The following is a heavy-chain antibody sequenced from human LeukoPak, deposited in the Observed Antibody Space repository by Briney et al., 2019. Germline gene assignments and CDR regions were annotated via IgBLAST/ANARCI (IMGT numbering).Heavy chain of an antibody. D-gene: IGHD1-7*01. CDR3: ARLLPTGTTGY. CDR2: INHSGST. V-gene: IGHV4-39*07. J-gene: IGHJ4*02. CDR1: GGSISSSSYY. Sequence: SETLSLTCTVSGGSISSSSYYWGWIRQPPGKGLEWIGEINHSGSTNYNPSLKSRVTISVDTSKNQFSLKLSSVTAADTAVYYCARLLPTGTTGYWGQGTLVTVSS.